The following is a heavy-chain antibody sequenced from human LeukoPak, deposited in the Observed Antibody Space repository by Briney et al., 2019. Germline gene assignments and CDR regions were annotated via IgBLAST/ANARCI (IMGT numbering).Heavy chain of an antibody. CDR1: GFTFRYYS. CDR3: ARDLGSGSNYRYYYGMDV. V-gene: IGHV3-48*02. D-gene: IGHD1-26*01. CDR2: ISTSGSTI. J-gene: IGHJ6*02. Sequence: GGSLRLSCAASGFTFRYYSINWVRQAPGKGLEWLSYISTSGSTIYYADSVKGRFTISRDNAQNSLYLQMNSLRDEDTAVYYGARDLGSGSNYRYYYGMDVWGQGTTVTVSS.